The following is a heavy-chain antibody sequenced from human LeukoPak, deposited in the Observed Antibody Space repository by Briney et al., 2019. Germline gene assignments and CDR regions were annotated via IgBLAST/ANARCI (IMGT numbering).Heavy chain of an antibody. Sequence: ASVKVSCKASGYTFTSYGISWVRQAPGQGLEWMGWISAYNGNTNYAQKLQGRVTMTRNTSISTAYMELSSLRSEDTAVYYCARGPDILTGYYLFAFDYWGQGTLVTVSS. D-gene: IGHD3-9*01. CDR3: ARGPDILTGYYLFAFDY. V-gene: IGHV1-18*01. J-gene: IGHJ4*02. CDR2: ISAYNGNT. CDR1: GYTFTSYG.